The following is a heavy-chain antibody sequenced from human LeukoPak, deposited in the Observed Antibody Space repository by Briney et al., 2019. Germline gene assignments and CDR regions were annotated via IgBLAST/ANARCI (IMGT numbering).Heavy chain of an antibody. V-gene: IGHV3-7*01. CDR1: GFTFSSYW. CDR2: IKQDGSEK. D-gene: IGHD3-10*01. Sequence: GGSLRLSCAASGFTFSSYWMSWVRQAPGKGLEWVANIKQDGSEKYYVDSVKGRFTISRDNSKNTLYLQMNSLRAEDTAVYYCAKGGGITMVRGVIDYYYYGMDVWGQGTTVTVSS. J-gene: IGHJ6*02. CDR3: AKGGGITMVRGVIDYYYYGMDV.